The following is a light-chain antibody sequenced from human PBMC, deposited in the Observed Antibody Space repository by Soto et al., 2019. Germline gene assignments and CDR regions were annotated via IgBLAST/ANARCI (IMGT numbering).Light chain of an antibody. V-gene: IGKV3-11*01. Sequence: EIVLTQSPATLSLSPGERATLSCRASQSVSSYLAWFQQKPGQAPRLLIFDASSRATGIPARFSGSGSGTDFTLTISSLEPEDFAVYHCQQRSKWPLTFGPGTKVDIK. CDR1: QSVSSY. CDR2: DAS. CDR3: QQRSKWPLT. J-gene: IGKJ3*01.